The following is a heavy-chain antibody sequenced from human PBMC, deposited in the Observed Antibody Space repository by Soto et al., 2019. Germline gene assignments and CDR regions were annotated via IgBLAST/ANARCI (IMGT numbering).Heavy chain of an antibody. CDR1: GGTFSSYA. CDR2: IIPISGTA. D-gene: IGHD3-3*01. V-gene: IGHV1-69*01. J-gene: IGHJ4*02. Sequence: QVQLVQSGAEVKKPGSSVKVSCKASGGTFSSYAISWVRQAPGQGLEWMGGIIPISGTANYAQKFQGIVTITADEPTRTAYMELSSLRSEETAVYYCARVVLHGVAPRYYFDYWGQGKMVTVFS. CDR3: ARVVLHGVAPRYYFDY.